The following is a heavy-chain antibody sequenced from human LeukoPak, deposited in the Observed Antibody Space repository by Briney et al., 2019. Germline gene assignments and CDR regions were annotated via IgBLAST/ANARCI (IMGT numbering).Heavy chain of an antibody. V-gene: IGHV3-23*01. CDR2: ISGSGGDT. CDR1: GFSFTSFA. J-gene: IGHJ3*02. CDR3: AKAHSSWPYHDGFDI. D-gene: IGHD6-13*01. Sequence: PGRSLRLSCAASGFSFTSFAMFWVRQAPGRGLEWVSAISGSGGDTYYGDSVKGRFTISRDNSKNTLYLQMNSLRAEDTAVYFCAKAHSSWPYHDGFDIWGQGTMVTVSS.